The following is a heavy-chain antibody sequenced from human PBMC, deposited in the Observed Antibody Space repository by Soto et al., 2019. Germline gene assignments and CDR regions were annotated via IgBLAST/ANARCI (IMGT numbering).Heavy chain of an antibody. V-gene: IGHV3-23*01. CDR1: GFTFSDYY. CDR3: AKGWDTAMVTGGGVDY. D-gene: IGHD5-18*01. J-gene: IGHJ4*02. CDR2: ISGSGGST. Sequence: GSLRLSCAASGFTFSDYYMSWIRQAPGKGLEWVSAISGSGGSTYYADSVKGRFTISRDNSKNTLYLQMNSLRAEDTAVYYCAKGWDTAMVTGGGVDYWGQGTLVTVSS.